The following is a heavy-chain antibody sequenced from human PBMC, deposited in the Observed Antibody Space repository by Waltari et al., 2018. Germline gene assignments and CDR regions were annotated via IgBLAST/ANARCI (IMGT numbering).Heavy chain of an antibody. CDR2: SRGGGDNA. CDR1: GFTFNNYA. Sequence: EVQLLESGGGLLQPGGSLRLPCAASGFTFNNYAMTWVRQAPGKGLEWVSCSRGGGDNAYYADSVEGRFTISRDNSKNTLYLQVHSLRADDTAVYYCARDWRGAFDIWGPGTMVTVSS. D-gene: IGHD3-3*01. J-gene: IGHJ3*02. CDR3: ARDWRGAFDI. V-gene: IGHV3-23*01.